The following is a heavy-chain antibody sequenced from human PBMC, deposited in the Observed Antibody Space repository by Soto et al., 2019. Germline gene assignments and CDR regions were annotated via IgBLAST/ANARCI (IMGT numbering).Heavy chain of an antibody. D-gene: IGHD3-10*01. CDR1: GFTFSNAW. CDR2: IKSKTDGGTT. Sequence: GGSLRLSCAASGFTFSNAWMNWVRQAPGKGLEWVGRIKSKTDGGTTDYAAPVKGRFTISRDDSKNTLYLQMNSLKTEDTAVYYCTTSLVQLLWFGELLDYYYYGMDVWGQGTTVTVSS. J-gene: IGHJ6*02. CDR3: TTSLVQLLWFGELLDYYYYGMDV. V-gene: IGHV3-15*07.